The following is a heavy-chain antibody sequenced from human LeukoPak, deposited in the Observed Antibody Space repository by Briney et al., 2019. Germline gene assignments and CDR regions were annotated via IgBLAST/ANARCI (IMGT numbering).Heavy chain of an antibody. J-gene: IGHJ4*02. CDR1: GFTFTNYA. Sequence: GGSLRLSCAASGFTFTNYAMNWVRQAPGEGLEWVSAISGSGGSTYYADSVKGRFTISRDNSKNTLYLQMNSLRAEDTALYYCAKGIVVIPAAGYYFDYWGQGTLVTVSS. V-gene: IGHV3-23*01. D-gene: IGHD2-2*01. CDR2: ISGSGGST. CDR3: AKGIVVIPAAGYYFDY.